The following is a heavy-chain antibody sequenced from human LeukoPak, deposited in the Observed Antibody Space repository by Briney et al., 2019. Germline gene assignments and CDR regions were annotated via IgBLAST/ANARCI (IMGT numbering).Heavy chain of an antibody. CDR1: GGTFSSYA. CDR2: IIPIFGTA. CDR3: ARAVGRVLRYFDWLSVYYGMDV. Sequence: RASVKVSCKASGGTFSSYAISWVRQAPGQGLEWMGGIIPIFGTANYAQKFQGRVTITADESTSTAYMELSSLRSEDTAVYYCARAVGRVLRYFDWLSVYYGMDVWGQGTTVTVSS. D-gene: IGHD3-9*01. J-gene: IGHJ6*02. V-gene: IGHV1-69*13.